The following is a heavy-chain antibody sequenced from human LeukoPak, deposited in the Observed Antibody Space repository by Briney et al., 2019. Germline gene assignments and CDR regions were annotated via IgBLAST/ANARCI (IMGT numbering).Heavy chain of an antibody. J-gene: IGHJ4*02. V-gene: IGHV4-4*07. CDR3: ARDETVTTFRGRHYYFDY. D-gene: IGHD4-17*01. Sequence: SETLSLTCTVSGGSISSYYWSWIRQPAGKGLEWIGRIYTSGSTNYNPSLKSRVTMSVDTSKNQFSLKLSSVTAADTAVYYCARDETVTTFRGRHYYFDYWGQGTLVTVSS. CDR2: IYTSGST. CDR1: GGSISSYY.